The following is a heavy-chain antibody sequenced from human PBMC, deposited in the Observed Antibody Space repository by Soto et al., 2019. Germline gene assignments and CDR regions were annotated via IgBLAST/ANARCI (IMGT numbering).Heavy chain of an antibody. CDR3: ARAPQGSVVANDAFDI. D-gene: IGHD5-12*01. V-gene: IGHV4-34*01. J-gene: IGHJ3*02. Sequence: QVQLQQWGAGLLKPSETLSLTGAVYVGAFSGYYWGWIRPPPGKGLEWIGEINHSGSTNYNPSLKSRVTISIDTSKNQFSLKLSSVTSADTAVYYCARAPQGSVVANDAFDIWGQGTMVTVSS. CDR2: INHSGST. CDR1: VGAFSGYY.